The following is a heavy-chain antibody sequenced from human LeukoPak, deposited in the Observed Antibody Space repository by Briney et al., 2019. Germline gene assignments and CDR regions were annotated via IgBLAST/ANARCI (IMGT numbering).Heavy chain of an antibody. CDR3: ARDGSGSSYYYGMDV. D-gene: IGHD3-10*01. J-gene: IGHJ6*02. Sequence: GGSLRLSCAASGFTFSSYWMSWVRQAPGKGLEWVANIKQDGSEKYYVDSVKGRFTISRDNAKNSLYLQMNSLRAEDTAVYYCARDGSGSSYYYGMDVWGQGTTVTVSS. CDR1: GFTFSSYW. CDR2: IKQDGSEK. V-gene: IGHV3-7*01.